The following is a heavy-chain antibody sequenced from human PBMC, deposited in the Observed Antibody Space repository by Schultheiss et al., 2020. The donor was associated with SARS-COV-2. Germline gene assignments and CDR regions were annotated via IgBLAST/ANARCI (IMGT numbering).Heavy chain of an antibody. CDR3: ATDRVGPTTDFDH. Sequence: GESLKISCAASGFTFSDYYMSWIRQAPGKGLEWLSFISGSGGTIYYADSLKGRFTISRDNAKNSLYLQMNSLRAEDTAVYFCATDRVGPTTDFDHWGQGTLVTVSS. V-gene: IGHV3-11*04. CDR1: GFTFSDYY. CDR2: ISGSGGTI. D-gene: IGHD1-26*01. J-gene: IGHJ4*02.